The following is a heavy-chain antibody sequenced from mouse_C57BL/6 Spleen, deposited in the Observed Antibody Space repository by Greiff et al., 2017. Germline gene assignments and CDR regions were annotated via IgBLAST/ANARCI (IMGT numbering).Heavy chain of an antibody. Sequence: EVPLPQSGPELVKPGASVKISCKASGYSFTDYNMNWVKQSNGKSLEWIGVINPNYGTNTYNQKFKGKATLTVEQSSSTASMQLNSLTSDDSAVYYCARAGGYWYFDVWGTGTTVTVSS. CDR3: ARAGGYWYFDV. J-gene: IGHJ1*03. V-gene: IGHV1-39*01. CDR1: GYSFTDYN. CDR2: INPNYGTN.